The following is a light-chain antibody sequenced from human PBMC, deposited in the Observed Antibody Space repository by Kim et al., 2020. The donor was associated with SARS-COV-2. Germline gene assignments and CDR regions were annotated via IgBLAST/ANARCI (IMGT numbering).Light chain of an antibody. Sequence: RTTINCKSNQTVLYNSNNKSYLAWYQQKPGQAPKLLIYWASIRESGVSDRFSGSGSETDFTLTISSLQAEDVAVYYCQQYYSTPPSFGQGTKLEI. CDR2: WAS. CDR3: QQYYSTPPS. CDR1: QTVLYNSNNKSY. J-gene: IGKJ2*03. V-gene: IGKV4-1*01.